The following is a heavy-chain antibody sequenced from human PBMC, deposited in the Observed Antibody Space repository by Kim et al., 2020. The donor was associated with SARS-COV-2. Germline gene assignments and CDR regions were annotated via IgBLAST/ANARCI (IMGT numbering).Heavy chain of an antibody. Sequence: GGSLRLSCAASGFTFSSYGMHWVRQAPGKGLEWVAVIWYDGSNKYYADSVKGRFTISRDNSKNTLYLQMNSLRAEDTAVYYCARGRGGPPYYYYYYGMDVWGQGTTVTVSS. CDR2: IWYDGSNK. V-gene: IGHV3-33*01. CDR1: GFTFSSYG. CDR3: ARGRGGPPYYYYYYGMDV. D-gene: IGHD2-15*01. J-gene: IGHJ6*02.